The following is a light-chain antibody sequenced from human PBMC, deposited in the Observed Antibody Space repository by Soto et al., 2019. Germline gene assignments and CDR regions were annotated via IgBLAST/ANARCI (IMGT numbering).Light chain of an antibody. Sequence: EVVLTQSPATLSVSAGGTVTLSCRASQSVRTNVAWYQQIPGQAPRLLVYGASTRATGVPARFTGSGSGIEFSLTISSLLSEDSAFYYCQQYFNWTLTWTFGPGTKV. CDR1: QSVRTN. CDR2: GAS. J-gene: IGKJ1*01. V-gene: IGKV3-15*01. CDR3: QQYFNWTLTWT.